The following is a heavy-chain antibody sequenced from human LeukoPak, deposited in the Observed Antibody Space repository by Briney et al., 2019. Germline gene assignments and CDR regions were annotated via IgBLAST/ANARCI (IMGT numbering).Heavy chain of an antibody. CDR1: GGTFSSYA. Sequence: SVKVSCKASGGTFSSYAISWVRQAPGQGLEWMGRIIPILGIANYAQKFQGRVTITADKSTSTAYMELSSLRSEDTAVYYCAREYGELFLNNPDYFDYWGQGTLVTVSS. CDR2: IIPILGIA. J-gene: IGHJ4*02. D-gene: IGHD3-10*01. CDR3: AREYGELFLNNPDYFDY. V-gene: IGHV1-69*04.